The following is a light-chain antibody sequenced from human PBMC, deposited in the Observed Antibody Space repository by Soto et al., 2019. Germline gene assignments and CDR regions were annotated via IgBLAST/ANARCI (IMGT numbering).Light chain of an antibody. CDR1: QSIIPW. J-gene: IGKJ1*01. Sequence: DIQMTQSPSTLSASVGDRVTITCRASQSIIPWLAWYQQKPGKAPRLLIYKTSNLESGVPSRFSASGSGTDFTLTISSLQPDDFATYYCQQYKSFSTFGPGTKVDIK. CDR2: KTS. CDR3: QQYKSFST. V-gene: IGKV1-5*03.